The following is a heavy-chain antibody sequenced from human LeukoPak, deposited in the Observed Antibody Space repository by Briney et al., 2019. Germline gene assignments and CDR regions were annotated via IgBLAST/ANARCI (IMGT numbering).Heavy chain of an antibody. D-gene: IGHD6-19*01. CDR1: GFTFSNYA. V-gene: IGHV3-23*01. Sequence: TGGSLRLSCAASGFTFSNYAMNWVRQAPGKGLEWVSVISSGGGTTYYSDSVKGRFIISRDNSKNTLYLQMNSLRVDDTALYYCAKAGIAVPATPEYCGQGTQVTVSS. J-gene: IGHJ4*02. CDR3: AKAGIAVPATPEY. CDR2: ISSGGGTT.